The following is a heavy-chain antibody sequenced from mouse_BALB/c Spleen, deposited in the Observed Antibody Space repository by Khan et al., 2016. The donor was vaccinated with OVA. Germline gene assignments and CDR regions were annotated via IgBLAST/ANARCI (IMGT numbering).Heavy chain of an antibody. CDR2: IFPGNDNT. Sequence: QVQLQQSGAELARPGASVKLSCKASGYTFTDFYINWMRQRTGQGLEWIGHIFPGNDNTYYNENFSAKATLTADKSSSTAFMHLSSLPSEDSAVYFCSRSGLGSFAFWGQGTLVTVST. CDR1: GYTFTDFY. CDR3: SRSGLGSFAF. J-gene: IGHJ3*01. D-gene: IGHD3-1*01. V-gene: IGHV1-77*01.